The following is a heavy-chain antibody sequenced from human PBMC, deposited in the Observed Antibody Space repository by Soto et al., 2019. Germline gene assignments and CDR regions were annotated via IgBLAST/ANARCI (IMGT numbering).Heavy chain of an antibody. V-gene: IGHV3-48*03. J-gene: IGHJ4*02. CDR3: TRDGPAADFDH. CDR1: GFSFSAYE. Sequence: GWSLRLSCSASGFSFSAYEMNWFRQAPGKGLEWVSYISSGGRTIYYADSVKGRFTISRDDGKNSLYLQMDSLRAEDTAVYYCTRDGPAADFDHWGQGTLVTVSS. D-gene: IGHD6-13*01. CDR2: ISSGGRTI.